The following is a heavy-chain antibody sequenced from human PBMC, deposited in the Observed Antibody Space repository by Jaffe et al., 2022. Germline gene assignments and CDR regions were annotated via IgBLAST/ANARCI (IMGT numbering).Heavy chain of an antibody. CDR2: INHSGST. Sequence: QVQLQQWGAGLLKPSETLSLTCAVYGGSFSGYYWSWIRQPPGKGLEWIGEINHSGSTNYNPSLKSRVTISVDTSKNQFSLKLSSVTAADTAVYYCATGGSKQDAFDIWGQGTMVTVSS. V-gene: IGHV4-34*01. CDR3: ATGGSKQDAFDI. CDR1: GGSFSGYY. D-gene: IGHD2-15*01. J-gene: IGHJ3*02.